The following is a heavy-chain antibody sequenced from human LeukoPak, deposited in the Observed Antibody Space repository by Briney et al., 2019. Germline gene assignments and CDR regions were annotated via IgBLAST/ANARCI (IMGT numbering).Heavy chain of an antibody. CDR1: GFTFSSYA. J-gene: IGHJ4*02. CDR2: LWYDGTNK. V-gene: IGHV3-33*08. CDR3: ARTRYNSGGGDY. Sequence: GGSLRLSCAASGFTFSSYAMSWVRQAPGKGLEWVAVLWYDGTNKYYADSVEGRFTISRGNSKNTLYLQMNSLRAEDTAVYYCARTRYNSGGGDYWGQGTRVTVSP. D-gene: IGHD6-19*01.